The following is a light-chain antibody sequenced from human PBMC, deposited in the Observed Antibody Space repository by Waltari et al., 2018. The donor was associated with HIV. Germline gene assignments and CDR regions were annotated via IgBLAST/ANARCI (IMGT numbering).Light chain of an antibody. Sequence: ENVLTQSPATLSLSPGERATLSCRASQNVSSYLAWYKQKPGQAPRLLIYGASNRATGIPARFSGSGSGTDFTLTINSLEPEDFAVYYCQQRSNWPPRYSFGQGTKLEIK. V-gene: IGKV3-11*01. CDR1: QNVSSY. CDR3: QQRSNWPPRYS. J-gene: IGKJ2*03. CDR2: GAS.